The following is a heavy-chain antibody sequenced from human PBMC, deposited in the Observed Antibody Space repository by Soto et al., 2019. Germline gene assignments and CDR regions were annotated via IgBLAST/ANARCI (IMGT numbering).Heavy chain of an antibody. CDR2: IWYDGSNK. J-gene: IGHJ3*02. V-gene: IGHV3-33*01. CDR3: ASLSDAFDI. Sequence: QVQLVESGGGVVQPGRSLRLSCAASGFTFSTYVMHWVRQAPGKGLEWVAVIWYDGSNKYYADSVKGRFTISRDNSKNTLYLQMNSLRAEDTAVYYCASLSDAFDIWGQVTMVTVSS. CDR1: GFTFSTYV.